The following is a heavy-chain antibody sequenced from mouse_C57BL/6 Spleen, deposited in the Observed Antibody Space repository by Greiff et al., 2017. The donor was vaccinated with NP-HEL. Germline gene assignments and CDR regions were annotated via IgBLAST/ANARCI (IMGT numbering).Heavy chain of an antibody. CDR1: GYAFSSYW. CDR2: IYPGDGDT. J-gene: IGHJ2*01. Sequence: VQLQQSGAELVKPGASVKISCKASGYAFSSYWMNWVKQRPGKGLEWIGQIYPGDGDTNYNGKFKGKATLTADQSSSTAYMQLSSLTSEDSAVYFCARSTVVAEEGFDYWGQGTTLTVSS. V-gene: IGHV1-80*01. D-gene: IGHD1-1*01. CDR3: ARSTVVAEEGFDY.